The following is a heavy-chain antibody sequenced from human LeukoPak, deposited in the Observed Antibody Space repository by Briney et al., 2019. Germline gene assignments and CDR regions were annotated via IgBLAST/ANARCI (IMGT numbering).Heavy chain of an antibody. J-gene: IGHJ4*02. V-gene: IGHV3-9*01. Sequence: GGSLRLSCAASGLNFGDYAMHWVRQAPGKGLEWVSGLNWNSGNRGYADSVKGRFTISRDNAKNSLYLQMNSLRAEDTALYFCAKDIFGGYYDSSGYYYGGAFDNWGQGTLVTVSS. CDR3: AKDIFGGYYDSSGYYYGGAFDN. CDR2: LNWNSGNR. CDR1: GLNFGDYA. D-gene: IGHD3-22*01.